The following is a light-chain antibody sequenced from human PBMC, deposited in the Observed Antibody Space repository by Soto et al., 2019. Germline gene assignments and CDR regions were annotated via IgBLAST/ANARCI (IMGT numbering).Light chain of an antibody. J-gene: IGKJ4*02. CDR1: QSISSW. CDR3: QKYNSYPT. Sequence: EIQMTKSPSTMASSVGDRVTITCRASQSISSWLAWYQQKPGKAPKLLIYKATSLESGVPSRFSCSGSGTEFTLTISSLQPDDFATYYCQKYNSYPTFGGGTKVEIK. CDR2: KAT. V-gene: IGKV1-5*03.